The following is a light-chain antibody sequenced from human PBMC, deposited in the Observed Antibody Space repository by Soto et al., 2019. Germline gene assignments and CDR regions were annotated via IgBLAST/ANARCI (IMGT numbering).Light chain of an antibody. CDR2: DVS. Sequence: DIQMTQSPSSLSASVGDRVTITCRASQSISTFLNWYQQKPGKAPNLLIYDVSGLQRGVPSRFSGSGSGTDFTLTISSLQPEDFATYYCQQTYDSPLWTFGQGTKVEIK. CDR1: QSISTF. CDR3: QQTYDSPLWT. J-gene: IGKJ1*01. V-gene: IGKV1-39*01.